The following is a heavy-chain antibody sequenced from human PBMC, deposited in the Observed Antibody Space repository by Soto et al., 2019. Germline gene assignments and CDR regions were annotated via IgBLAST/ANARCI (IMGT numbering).Heavy chain of an antibody. CDR1: GFTFSTYS. Sequence: EVHLVQSGGGLVKPGGSLRLSCEASGFTFSTYSMTWVRQAPGKGLEWVSSLTSTSTYIYYADSVRGRSTISRDNAKNSLYLQMNSLRAEDTAVYYCARISSPSNFDYWGQGALVTVSS. CDR2: LTSTSTYI. J-gene: IGHJ4*02. CDR3: ARISSPSNFDY. V-gene: IGHV3-21*01.